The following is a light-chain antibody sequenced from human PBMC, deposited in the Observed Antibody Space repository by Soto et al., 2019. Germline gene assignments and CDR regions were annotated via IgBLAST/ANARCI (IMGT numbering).Light chain of an antibody. CDR1: SSNIGSNH. CDR3: AAWDDSLSGRV. CDR2: RSN. Sequence: QPVLTQPPSASGTPGQRVTISCSGSSSNIGSNHVYWYQQVPGTAPKLLIYRSNQRPSGVPDRFSGSKSGTSASLAISGLRSEDEADYYCAAWDDSLSGRVFGGGTKLTVL. V-gene: IGLV1-47*01. J-gene: IGLJ3*02.